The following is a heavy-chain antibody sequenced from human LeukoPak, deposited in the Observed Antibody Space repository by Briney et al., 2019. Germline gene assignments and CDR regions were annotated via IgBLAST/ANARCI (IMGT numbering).Heavy chain of an antibody. CDR3: ARRTTVTIPFGY. CDR2: INHSGST. J-gene: IGHJ4*02. CDR1: GGSFSGYY. V-gene: IGHV4-34*01. Sequence: SETLSLTCAVYGGSFSGYYWSWIRQPPGKGLEWIGEINHSGSTNSNPALKSRVTISADKTTNQFSLKLSSVPAADTAVFYCARRTTVTIPFGYWGQGTLVTVSS. D-gene: IGHD4-11*01.